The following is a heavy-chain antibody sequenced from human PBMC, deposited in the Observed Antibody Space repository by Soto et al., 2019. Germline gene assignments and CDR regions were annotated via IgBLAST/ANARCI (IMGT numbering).Heavy chain of an antibody. CDR2: IIPILGIA. CDR3: ARVKSGYCSSTSCSAGYYYYYMDV. V-gene: IGHV1-69*02. CDR1: GGTFSSYT. J-gene: IGHJ6*03. D-gene: IGHD2-2*01. Sequence: ASVKVSCKASGGTFSSYTISWVRQAPGQGLEWMGRIIPILGIANYAQKFQGRVTITADKSTSTAYMELSSLRSEDTAVYYCARVKSGYCSSTSCSAGYYYYYMDVWGKGTTVTVSS.